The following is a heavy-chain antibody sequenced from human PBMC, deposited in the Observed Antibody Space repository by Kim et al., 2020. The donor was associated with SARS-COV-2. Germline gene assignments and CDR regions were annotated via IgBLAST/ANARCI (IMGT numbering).Heavy chain of an antibody. CDR3: ARDKRTTAVAGTVGFDP. V-gene: IGHV1-18*01. Sequence: ASVKVSCKASGYTFTSYGISWGRQAPGQGLEWMGWISAYNGNTNYAQKLQGRVTMTTDTSTSTAYMELRSLRSDDTAVYYCARDKRTTAVAGTVGFDPWGQGTLVTVSS. CDR1: GYTFTSYG. D-gene: IGHD6-19*01. CDR2: ISAYNGNT. J-gene: IGHJ5*02.